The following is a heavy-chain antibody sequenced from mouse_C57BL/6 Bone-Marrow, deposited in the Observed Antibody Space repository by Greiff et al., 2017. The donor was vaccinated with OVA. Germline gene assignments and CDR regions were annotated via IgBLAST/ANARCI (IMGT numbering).Heavy chain of an antibody. CDR1: GYTFTSYW. J-gene: IGHJ2*01. V-gene: IGHV1-64*01. Sequence: QVQLQQPGAELVKPGASVKLSCKASGYTFTSYWMHWVKQRPGQGLEWIGIIHPNSGSTNYNEKFKSKATLTVDKSSSTAYMQLSSLTSEDSAVYYCARYPITTVVAVDYWGQGTTLTVSS. CDR3: ARYPITTVVAVDY. CDR2: IHPNSGST. D-gene: IGHD1-1*01.